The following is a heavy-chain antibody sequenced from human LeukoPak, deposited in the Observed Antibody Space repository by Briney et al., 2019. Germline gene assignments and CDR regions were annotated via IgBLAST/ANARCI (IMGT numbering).Heavy chain of an antibody. CDR3: PSPRNVYYYSFDY. CDR2: IIPIFGTA. CDR1: GGPFSSYA. Sequence: SVKVSSKASGGPFSSYAISWVRQAPGQGLEWMGRIIPIFGTANYPQKFQGRVTITTDESTSTAYLALSSLRSEATALYYFPSPRNVYYYSFDYGGQEPLAPSPQ. J-gene: IGHJ4*02. V-gene: IGHV1-69*05. D-gene: IGHD3-22*01.